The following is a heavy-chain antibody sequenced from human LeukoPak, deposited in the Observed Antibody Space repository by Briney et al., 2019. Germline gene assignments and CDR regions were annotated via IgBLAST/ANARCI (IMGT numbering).Heavy chain of an antibody. CDR3: ARGFRGVGASYYYGMDV. D-gene: IGHD1-26*01. CDR1: GFTFSTYS. Sequence: GGSLRLSCTASGFTFSTYSMNWVRQAPGKGLEWVSYISSGSTSIYYADSVKGRFTISRDNAKNSLYLQMSSLRDEETAVYYCARGFRGVGASYYYGMDVWGQGTTVTVSS. J-gene: IGHJ6*02. V-gene: IGHV3-48*02. CDR2: ISSGSTSI.